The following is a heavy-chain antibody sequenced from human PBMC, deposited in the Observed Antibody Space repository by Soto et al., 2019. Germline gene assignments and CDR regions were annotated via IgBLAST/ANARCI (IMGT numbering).Heavy chain of an antibody. D-gene: IGHD2-21*02. CDR1: GGTFSNYP. CDR2: IIPIFGTT. Sequence: VQLVQSGAEVKKPGSSVKVSCKASGGTFSNYPFIWVRQAPGQGFDWMGGIIPIFGTTDYGQRFQGRVTITADESTNTAYMELSSLRSDDTAVYYCARGLYCGGGCYSHFDYWGQGTLVTVSS. V-gene: IGHV1-69*01. CDR3: ARGLYCGGGCYSHFDY. J-gene: IGHJ4*02.